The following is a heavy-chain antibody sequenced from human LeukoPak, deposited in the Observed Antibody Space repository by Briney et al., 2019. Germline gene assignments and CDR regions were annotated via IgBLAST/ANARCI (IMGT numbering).Heavy chain of an antibody. V-gene: IGHV4-34*01. CDR2: IYYSGST. Sequence: SETLSLTCAVYGGSFSAYYWSWIRQPPGKGLEWIGSIYYSGSTYYNPSLKSRVTISVDTSKNQFSLKLSSVTAADTAVYYCARHLRYCSSTSCHNPYFDYWGQGTLVTVSS. D-gene: IGHD2-2*02. CDR3: ARHLRYCSSTSCHNPYFDY. J-gene: IGHJ4*02. CDR1: GGSFSAYY.